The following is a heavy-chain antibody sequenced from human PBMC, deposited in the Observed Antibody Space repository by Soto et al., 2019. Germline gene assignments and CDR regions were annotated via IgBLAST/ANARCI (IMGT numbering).Heavy chain of an antibody. CDR1: GITFGRRA. CDR3: ARGSKDSYQGSRILDF. Sequence: EVQLLESGGDLVQPGGSLRLSCVASGITFGRRAMSWVRQAAGKGLEWVSTITDTGGDTKYADSVRGRFTISRDNSKNTLYLQMSILRAEDSAVYYCARGSKDSYQGSRILDFWGRGTLVTVSS. V-gene: IGHV3-23*01. J-gene: IGHJ4*02. D-gene: IGHD3-10*01. CDR2: ITDTGGDT.